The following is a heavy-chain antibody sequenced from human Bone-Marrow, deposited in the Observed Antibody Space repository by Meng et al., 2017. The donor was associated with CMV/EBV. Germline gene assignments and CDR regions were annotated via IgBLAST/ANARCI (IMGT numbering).Heavy chain of an antibody. V-gene: IGHV3-74*01. CDR1: GFTFSSYS. D-gene: IGHD5-18*01. CDR2: INSDGSST. J-gene: IGHJ4*02. CDR3: ARANNHAMDV. Sequence: GGSPRLSCAASGFTFSSYSMNWVRQAPGKGLVWVSRINSDGSSTTYADPVKGRFTFSRDNAKNTLYLQMNSLRAEDTAVYYCARANNHAMDVWGQGTLVTVSS.